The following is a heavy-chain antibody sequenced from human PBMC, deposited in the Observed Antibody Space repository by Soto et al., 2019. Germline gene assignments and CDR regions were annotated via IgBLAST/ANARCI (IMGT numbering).Heavy chain of an antibody. Sequence: ASVKVSCKASGYTFTSYGISWVRQAPGQGLEWMGWISAYNGNTNYAQKLQGRVTMTTDTSTSTAYMELRSLRSDDTAVYYCARVVVPAAMPDSPSYSYRDFWGKGTTVTVPS. CDR3: ARVVVPAAMPDSPSYSYRDF. D-gene: IGHD2-2*01. CDR2: ISAYNGNT. V-gene: IGHV1-18*01. CDR1: GYTFTSYG. J-gene: IGHJ6*03.